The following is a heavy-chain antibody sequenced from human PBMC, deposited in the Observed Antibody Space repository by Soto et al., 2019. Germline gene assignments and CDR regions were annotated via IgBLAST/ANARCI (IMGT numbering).Heavy chain of an antibody. CDR2: IYYSGST. CDR1: GGSISSGDYY. D-gene: IGHD6-13*01. V-gene: IGHV4-30-4*01. CDR3: ARSSIAAAGNWFDP. J-gene: IGHJ5*02. Sequence: SETLSLTCTVSGGSISSGDYYWSWIRQPPGKGLEWIGYIYYSGSTYYNPSLKSRVTISVDTSKNQFSLKLSSVTAADTAVYCCARSSIAAAGNWFDPWGQGTLVTVSS.